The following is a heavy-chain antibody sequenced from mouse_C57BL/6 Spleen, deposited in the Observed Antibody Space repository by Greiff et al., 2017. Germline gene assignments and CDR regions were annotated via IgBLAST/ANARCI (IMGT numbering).Heavy chain of an antibody. J-gene: IGHJ3*01. Sequence: QVQLQQPGAELVMPGASVKLSCKASGYTFTSYWMHWVKQRPGQGLEWIGEIDPSDSYTNYNQKFKGKSTLTVDKSSSTAYMQLSSLTSEDSAVXYCARRGYDGSWFAYWGQGTLVTVSA. CDR2: IDPSDSYT. V-gene: IGHV1-69*01. D-gene: IGHD2-3*01. CDR3: ARRGYDGSWFAY. CDR1: GYTFTSYW.